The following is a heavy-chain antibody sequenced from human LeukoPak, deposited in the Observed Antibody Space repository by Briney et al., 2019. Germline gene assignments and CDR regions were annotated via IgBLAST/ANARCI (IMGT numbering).Heavy chain of an antibody. V-gene: IGHV4-39*07. CDR2: IYYSGST. D-gene: IGHD4-17*01. Sequence: PSETLSLTCTVSGGSISSSSYYWGWIRQPPGKGLEWIGSIYYSGSTYYNPSLKSRVTISVDTSKNQLSLKLSSVTAADTAVYYCARDPRYGEYGMDVWGQGTTVTVSS. CDR3: ARDPRYGEYGMDV. CDR1: GGSISSSSYY. J-gene: IGHJ6*02.